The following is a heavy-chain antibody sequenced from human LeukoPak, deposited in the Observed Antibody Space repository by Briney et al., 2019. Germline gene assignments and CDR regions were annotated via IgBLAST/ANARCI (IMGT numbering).Heavy chain of an antibody. CDR3: ARAFTMKIYYFDY. D-gene: IGHD2-2*01. V-gene: IGHV3-23*01. Sequence: GGSLRLSCAASGFTFSSYWMSWVRQAPGKGLEWVSAISGSGGSTYYADSVKGRFTISRDNSENTLYLQMNSLRAEDTAVYYCARAFTMKIYYFDYWGQGTLVTVSS. CDR1: GFTFSSYW. CDR2: ISGSGGST. J-gene: IGHJ4*02.